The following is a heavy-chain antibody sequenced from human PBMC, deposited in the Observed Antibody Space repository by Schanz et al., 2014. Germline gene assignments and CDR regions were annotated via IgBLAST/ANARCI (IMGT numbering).Heavy chain of an antibody. V-gene: IGHV1-18*01. D-gene: IGHD6-19*01. CDR1: GYTFTSHG. CDR3: ARGGYSSGWYDRDIAHFDY. J-gene: IGHJ4*02. CDR2: INAANGNT. Sequence: QVQLVQSGAEVKKPGASVKVSCKASGYTFTSHGISWVRQAPGQGLEWMGWINAANGNTRYSQKFQGRVTITRDTSASTAYMELSSLRSEDTAVYYCARGGYSSGWYDRDIAHFDYWGQGTLXTVSS.